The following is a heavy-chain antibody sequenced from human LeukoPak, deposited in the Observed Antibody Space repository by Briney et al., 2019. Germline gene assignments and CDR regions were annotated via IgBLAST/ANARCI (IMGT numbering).Heavy chain of an antibody. CDR2: IYYSGST. D-gene: IGHD3-22*01. J-gene: IGHJ3*02. CDR1: GGSISSYY. Sequence: SETLSLTCTVSGGSISSYYWSWIRQPPGKGLEWIGYIYYSGSTNYNPSLKSRVTISVDTSKNQFPLKLSSVTAADTAVYYCARTYYYDSSGLGAFDIWGQGTMVTVSS. CDR3: ARTYYYDSSGLGAFDI. V-gene: IGHV4-59*08.